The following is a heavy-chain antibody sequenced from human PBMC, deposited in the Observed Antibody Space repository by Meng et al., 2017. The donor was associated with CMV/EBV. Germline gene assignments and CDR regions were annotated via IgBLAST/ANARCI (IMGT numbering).Heavy chain of an antibody. J-gene: IGHJ4*02. CDR1: GYTFAGYY. D-gene: IGHD2-2*01. CDR3: AREAEGKQYQLPTGY. V-gene: IGHV1-2*02. CDR2: INPNSGGT. Sequence: ASVKVSCKASGYTFAGYYMHWVRQAPGQGLEGMGWINPNSGGTNYAQKLQGRVTMTRDTSISTAYMELSRLRSDDTAVYYCAREAEGKQYQLPTGYWGQGTLVTVSS.